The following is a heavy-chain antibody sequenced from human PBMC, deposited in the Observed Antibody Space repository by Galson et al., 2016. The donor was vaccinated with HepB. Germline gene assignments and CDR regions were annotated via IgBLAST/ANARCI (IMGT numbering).Heavy chain of an antibody. D-gene: IGHD4-11*01. CDR2: IYWNDEK. Sequence: PALVKPTQTLTLTCTFSGFSLSTSRAGVGWIRQSPGKALEWLAVIYWNDEKHYSPSLKSRLTITKDTSKNQVVLTMTNTDPVDTATYFCAHRQQYLGENDYNNYGFDYWGQGTLVTVSS. J-gene: IGHJ4*02. CDR3: AHRQQYLGENDYNNYGFDY. V-gene: IGHV2-5*01. CDR1: GFSLSTSRAG.